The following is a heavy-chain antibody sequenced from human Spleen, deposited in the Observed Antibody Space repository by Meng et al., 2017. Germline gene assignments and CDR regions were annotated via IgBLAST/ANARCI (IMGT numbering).Heavy chain of an antibody. CDR2: MNPNSGNT. V-gene: IGHV1-8*03. J-gene: IGHJ4*02. CDR3: ARVLWGYCSGGSCLLFDY. CDR1: GYTFTSYD. Sequence: ASVKVSCKASGYTFTSYDINWVRQATGQGLEWMGWMNPNSGNTGYAQKFQGRVTITRNTSISTAYMELSSLRSEDTAVYYCARVLWGYCSGGSCLLFDYWGQGTLVTVSS. D-gene: IGHD2-15*01.